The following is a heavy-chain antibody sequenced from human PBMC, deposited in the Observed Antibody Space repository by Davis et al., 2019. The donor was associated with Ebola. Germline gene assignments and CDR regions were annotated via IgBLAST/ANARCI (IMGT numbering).Heavy chain of an antibody. CDR1: GFTFSSYA. V-gene: IGHV3-23*01. J-gene: IGHJ6*02. Sequence: GESLKISCAASGFTFSSYAMSWVRQAPGKGLEWVSAISGSGGSTYYADSVKGRFTISRDNSKNTLYLQMNSLRAEDTAVYYCARGHCSGGSCPVGYYYYGMDVWGQGNPGHRLL. CDR2: ISGSGGST. D-gene: IGHD2-15*01. CDR3: ARGHCSGGSCPVGYYYYGMDV.